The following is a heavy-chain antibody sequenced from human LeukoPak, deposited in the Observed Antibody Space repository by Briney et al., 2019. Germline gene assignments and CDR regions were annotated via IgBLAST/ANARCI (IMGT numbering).Heavy chain of an antibody. CDR1: GGSFSGYY. V-gene: IGHV4-34*01. CDR3: ARDLVRGVIISPEGY. D-gene: IGHD3-10*01. J-gene: IGHJ4*02. CDR2: IYHSGST. Sequence: SETLSLTCAVYGGSFSGYYWSWIRQPPGKGLEWIGSIYHSGSTYYNPSLKSRVTISVDTSKNQFSLKLSSVTAADTAVYYCARDLVRGVIISPEGYWGQGTLVTVSS.